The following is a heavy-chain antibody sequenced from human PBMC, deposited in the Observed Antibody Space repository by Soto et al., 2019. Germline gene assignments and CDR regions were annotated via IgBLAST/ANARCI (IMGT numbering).Heavy chain of an antibody. Sequence: ESGGGLVEPGGSLRLSCAASGFTFSPYAMSWVRQAPGKGLEWVSVIGEGGFSTQYAASVKGRFTISRDNSKNMLYLQMNSLRSDDTAVYYCARDSITRVSSDVPGMDVWGQGTTVTVSS. D-gene: IGHD3-16*01. CDR2: IGEGGFST. J-gene: IGHJ6*02. V-gene: IGHV3-23*01. CDR1: GFTFSPYA. CDR3: ARDSITRVSSDVPGMDV.